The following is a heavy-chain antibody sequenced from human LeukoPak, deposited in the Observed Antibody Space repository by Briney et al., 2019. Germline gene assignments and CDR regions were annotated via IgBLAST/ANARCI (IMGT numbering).Heavy chain of an antibody. V-gene: IGHV1-2*02. CDR2: INPNSGGT. J-gene: IGHJ3*01. Sequence: GASVKVSCKASGYTFTDYYMHWVRQAPGQGLEWMGWINPNSGGTNYAQKFQGRVTMTRDTSISTAYMELSRLRSDDTAVYYCARDGDYGDYVAPGAWGQGTMVTVSS. CDR3: ARDGDYGDYVAPGA. CDR1: GYTFTDYY. D-gene: IGHD4-17*01.